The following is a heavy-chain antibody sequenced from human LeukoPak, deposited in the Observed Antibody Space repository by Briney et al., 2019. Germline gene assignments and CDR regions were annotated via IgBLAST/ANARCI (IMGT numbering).Heavy chain of an antibody. Sequence: SETLSLTCAVYGGSFSGYYWTWIRQPPGKGLEWIGKINHSGITNYNPSLKSRVTISVDTSKNQFSLKLSSVTAADTAVYYCARVPPRSYDFWSGYQPVSYWGQGTLVTVSS. CDR1: GGSFSGYY. V-gene: IGHV4-34*01. CDR3: ARVPPRSYDFWSGYQPVSY. J-gene: IGHJ4*02. CDR2: INHSGIT. D-gene: IGHD3-3*01.